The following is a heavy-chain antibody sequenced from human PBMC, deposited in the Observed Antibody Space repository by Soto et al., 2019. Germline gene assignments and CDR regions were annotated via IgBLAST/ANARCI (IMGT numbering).Heavy chain of an antibody. J-gene: IGHJ4*02. CDR3: ARDQPGYSYGYGLGY. Sequence: GGSLRLSCAASGFTLSSYSMNWVRQDKGKGLEWVSSISSSSSYIYYADSVKGRFTISRDNAKNSLYLQMNSLRAEDTAVYYCARDQPGYSYGYGLGYWGQGTLVTVSS. CDR1: GFTLSSYS. D-gene: IGHD5-18*01. CDR2: ISSSSSYI. V-gene: IGHV3-21*01.